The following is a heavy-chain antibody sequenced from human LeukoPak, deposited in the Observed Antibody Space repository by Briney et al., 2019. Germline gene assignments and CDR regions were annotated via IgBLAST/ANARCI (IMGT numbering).Heavy chain of an antibody. CDR2: ISWNSGSI. CDR3: AKGYCISTSCYADY. Sequence: GGSLRLSCAASGFTFDDYAMHWVRQAPGKGLEWASGISWNSGSIGYADSVKGRFTISRDNAKNSLYLQMNSLRAEDTALYYCAKGYCISTSCYADYWGQGTLVTVSS. D-gene: IGHD2-2*01. V-gene: IGHV3-9*01. J-gene: IGHJ4*02. CDR1: GFTFDDYA.